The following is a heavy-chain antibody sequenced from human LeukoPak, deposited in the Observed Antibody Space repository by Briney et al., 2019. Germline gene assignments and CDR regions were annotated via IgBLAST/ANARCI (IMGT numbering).Heavy chain of an antibody. CDR3: AKGRSYYYDSSGASTEYFQH. CDR1: GFTSSSYG. Sequence: GRSLRLSCAASGFTSSSYGMHWVRQAPDKGLEWVAVISYDGSNKYYADSVKGRFTISRDNSKNTLYLQMNSLRAEDTAVYYCAKGRSYYYDSSGASTEYFQHWGQGTLVTVSS. J-gene: IGHJ1*01. V-gene: IGHV3-30*18. CDR2: ISYDGSNK. D-gene: IGHD3-22*01.